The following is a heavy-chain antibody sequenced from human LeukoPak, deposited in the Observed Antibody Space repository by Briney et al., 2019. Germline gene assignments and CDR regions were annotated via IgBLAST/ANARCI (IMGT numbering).Heavy chain of an antibody. CDR3: AREFSGTSIAARVFDT. V-gene: IGHV4-4*07. J-gene: IGHJ4*02. CDR2: IHTSGST. CDR1: GGSITSYY. D-gene: IGHD6-6*01. Sequence: SETLSLTCTVSGGSITSYYWTYIRQPAGKGLEWIGRIHTSGSTNYNPSLKSRVTMSVDTSKNQFSLNLSSVTAADTAMYYCAREFSGTSIAARVFDTWGQGTLVTVSS.